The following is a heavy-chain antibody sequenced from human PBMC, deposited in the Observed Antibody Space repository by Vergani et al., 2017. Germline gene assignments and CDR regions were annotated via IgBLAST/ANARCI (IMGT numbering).Heavy chain of an antibody. CDR2: INTNTGNP. V-gene: IGHV7-4-1*01. CDR1: GYTFTSYA. D-gene: IGHD4-17*01. J-gene: IGHJ6*03. CDR3: ARDGPDYGDLPHRFYYYYYYMDV. Sequence: QVQLVQSGSELKKPGASVKVSCTASGYTFTSYAMNWVRQAPGQGLEWMGWINTNTGNPTYAQGFTGRFVFSLDTSVSTAYLQICSLKAEDTAVYYCARDGPDYGDLPHRFYYYYYYMDVWGKGTTVTVSS.